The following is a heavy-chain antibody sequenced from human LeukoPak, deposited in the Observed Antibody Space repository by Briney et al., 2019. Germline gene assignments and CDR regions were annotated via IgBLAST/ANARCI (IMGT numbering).Heavy chain of an antibody. D-gene: IGHD3-16*02. V-gene: IGHV3-21*04. J-gene: IGHJ4*02. CDR3: EKAGGQGGYDYVWGSYRYYFDY. Sequence: PGGSLRLSCAASGFTFSSYSMNWVRQAPGKGLEWVSSISSSSSYIYYADSVKGRFTISRDTAKNSLYLQMNSLRAEDTDLYYCEKAGGQGGYDYVWGSYRYYFDYWGQGTLVTVAS. CDR2: ISSSSSYI. CDR1: GFTFSSYS.